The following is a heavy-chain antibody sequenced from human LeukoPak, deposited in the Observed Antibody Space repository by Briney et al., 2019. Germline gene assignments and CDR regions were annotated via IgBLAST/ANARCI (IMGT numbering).Heavy chain of an antibody. D-gene: IGHD4/OR15-4a*01. Sequence: GGSLRLSCAASGFTFSSYSMNGVRQAPGKGLEWVSSISSSSTYIYYADSVKGRFTISRDNAKNSLYLQMNSLRAEDTAVYYCAIDEVYGEQYYFDYWGQGTLVTVSS. CDR2: ISSSSTYI. V-gene: IGHV3-21*01. J-gene: IGHJ4*02. CDR3: AIDEVYGEQYYFDY. CDR1: GFTFSSYS.